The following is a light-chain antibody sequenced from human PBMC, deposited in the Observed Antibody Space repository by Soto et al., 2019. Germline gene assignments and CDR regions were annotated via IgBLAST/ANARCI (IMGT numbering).Light chain of an antibody. CDR3: QQYGSSPRA. CDR1: QSVNSN. V-gene: IGKV3-20*01. CDR2: GAS. J-gene: IGKJ1*01. Sequence: EVVWTQSPGTLSLSPGERATLSCRASQSVNSNLAWYQQKPGQAPRLLIYGASSRATGIPDRFSGSGSGTEFTLTIDRLEPEDFATYYCQQYGSSPRAFGQGTKVDIK.